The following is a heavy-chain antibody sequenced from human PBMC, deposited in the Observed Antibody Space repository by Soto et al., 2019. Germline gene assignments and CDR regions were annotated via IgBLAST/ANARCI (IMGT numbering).Heavy chain of an antibody. CDR2: IYPGASKT. CDR3: VARGYKSTNAFDV. CDR1: GYSFTNYW. J-gene: IGHJ3*01. V-gene: IGHV5-51*01. D-gene: IGHD5-12*01. Sequence: EVQLVQSGAEVKKPGMSLKISCKTSGYSFTNYWIGWVRQLPGKGLEWMAIIYPGASKTIYDPSFQGQVTISADKSTRTAYLQWGNLKASDTAIYYCVARGYKSTNAFDVWGQGTLVTVSS.